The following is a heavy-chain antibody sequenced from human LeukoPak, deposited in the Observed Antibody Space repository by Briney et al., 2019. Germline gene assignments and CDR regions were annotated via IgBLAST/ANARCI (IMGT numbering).Heavy chain of an antibody. D-gene: IGHD5-18*01. V-gene: IGHV3-30*03. CDR3: ARSPRGSTYGYLDY. J-gene: IGHJ4*02. Sequence: GGSLRLSCAASGFTFSSYGMHWVRQAPGKGLEWVAVISYDGSNKYYADSVKGRFTISRDNSKNTLYLQMNSLRAEDTAVYYCARSPRGSTYGYLDYWGQGTLVTVSS. CDR1: GFTFSSYG. CDR2: ISYDGSNK.